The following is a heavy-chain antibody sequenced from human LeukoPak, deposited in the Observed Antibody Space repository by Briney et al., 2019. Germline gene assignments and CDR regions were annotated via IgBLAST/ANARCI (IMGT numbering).Heavy chain of an antibody. CDR3: ASEMGYYDFWSGYYRNNWFDP. V-gene: IGHV1-2*02. D-gene: IGHD3-3*01. Sequence: ASVKVSCKASGYTFTGYYMHWVRQAPGQGLEWMGWINPNSGGTNYAQKFQGRVTMTRDTSISTAYMELSRLRSDDTAVYYCASEMGYYDFWSGYYRNNWFDPWGQGTLVTVSS. CDR2: INPNSGGT. J-gene: IGHJ5*02. CDR1: GYTFTGYY.